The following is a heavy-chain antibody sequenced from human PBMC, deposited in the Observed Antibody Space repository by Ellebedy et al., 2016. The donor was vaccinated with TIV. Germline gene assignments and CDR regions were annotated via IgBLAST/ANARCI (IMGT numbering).Heavy chain of an antibody. CDR3: ARMVSSPPDRFDY. CDR2: IYTSGST. J-gene: IGHJ4*02. Sequence: SETLSLXCTVSSGSISNYYWSWIRQPAGKGLEWIGRIYTSGSTNYNPSLKSRVTMSVDTSKNQFSLRLSSVTAADTAVYYCARMVSSPPDRFDYWGQGTLVTVSS. V-gene: IGHV4-4*07. D-gene: IGHD6-6*01. CDR1: SGSISNYY.